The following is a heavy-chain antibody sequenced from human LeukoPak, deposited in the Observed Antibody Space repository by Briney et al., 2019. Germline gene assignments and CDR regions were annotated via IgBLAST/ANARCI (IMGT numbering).Heavy chain of an antibody. Sequence: GGSLRLSCAASGFTFSSYSMNWVRQAPGKGLEWVSSISSSSSYIYYADLVKGRFTISRDNAKNSLYLQMNSLRAEDTAVYYCAKVGSNNWFDPWGQGTLVTVSS. CDR2: ISSSSSYI. J-gene: IGHJ5*02. CDR3: AKVGSNNWFDP. D-gene: IGHD5-12*01. V-gene: IGHV3-21*01. CDR1: GFTFSSYS.